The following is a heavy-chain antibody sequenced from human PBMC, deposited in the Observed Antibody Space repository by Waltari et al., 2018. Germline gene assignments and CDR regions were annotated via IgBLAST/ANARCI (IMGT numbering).Heavy chain of an antibody. CDR2: IKRQSDGGTT. V-gene: IGHV3-15*07. J-gene: IGHJ4*02. CDR3: TTGRDEI. Sequence: DGQLVESGGGLVKPGGSLRLSCVASGFSFSDAWMNWVRPAPGKGLEWVGRIKRQSDGGTTGYATPVKGRFIISRDDSKNTLSLQMNSLKTEDTAVYYCTTGRDEIWGQGSLVTVSS. CDR1: GFSFSDAW.